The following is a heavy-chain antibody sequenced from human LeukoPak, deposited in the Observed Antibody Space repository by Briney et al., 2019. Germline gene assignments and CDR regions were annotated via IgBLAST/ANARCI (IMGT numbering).Heavy chain of an antibody. CDR2: ISHIGST. CDR1: GRSFNDYS. CDR3: ARGQYRRDY. D-gene: IGHD5-18*01. J-gene: IGHJ4*02. Sequence: PSETLSLTCAVYGRSFNDYSWSWIRQPPGKGLEWIGEISHIGSTNYNPSLKSRVTISLDTSKNQFSLRLSSVTAADTAVYYCARGQYRRDYWGQGTLVTVSS. V-gene: IGHV4-34*01.